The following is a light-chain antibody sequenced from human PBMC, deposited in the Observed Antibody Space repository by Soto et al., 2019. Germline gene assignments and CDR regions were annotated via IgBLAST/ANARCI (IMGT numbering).Light chain of an antibody. CDR1: ISDVGAYNY. V-gene: IGLV2-14*01. CDR3: SSLTTSFTYA. Sequence: QCLLTQPSSVSGSPGQSVAISCTGTISDVGAYNYISWYQQHPGKAPKLLLSEVSNRPSGVSDRFSGSKSGNTASLTISGLQAEDEADYYCSSLTTSFTYAFGTGTKVTVL. J-gene: IGLJ1*01. CDR2: EVS.